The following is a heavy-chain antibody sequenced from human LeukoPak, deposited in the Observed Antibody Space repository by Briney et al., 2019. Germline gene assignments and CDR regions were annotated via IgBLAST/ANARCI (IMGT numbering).Heavy chain of an antibody. CDR3: ARDFDY. J-gene: IGHJ4*02. Sequence: SVTLSLTCTVSGGSISSGSYYWSWIRQPAGKGLEWIGRIYTSGSTNYNPSLKSRVTISVDTSKNQFSLKLSSVTAADTAVYYCARDFDYWGQGTLVTVSS. CDR1: GGSISSGSYY. V-gene: IGHV4-61*02. CDR2: IYTSGST.